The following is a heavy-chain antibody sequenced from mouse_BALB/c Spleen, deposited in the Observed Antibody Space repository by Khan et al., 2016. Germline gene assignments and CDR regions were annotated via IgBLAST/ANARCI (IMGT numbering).Heavy chain of an antibody. CDR3: ATDGPTRVWFAY. V-gene: IGHV1-12*01. D-gene: IGHD2-3*01. J-gene: IGHJ3*01. CDR1: GYTFTSYN. Sequence: QVQLQQPGAELVKPGASVKMSCKASGYTFTSYNMHWVKQTPGQGLEWIGAIYPGNGDTSYNQKFKGKATLTADKSSSTAYMQLSSLTSEDSAVYYWATDGPTRVWFAYWGQGTLVTVSA. CDR2: IYPGNGDT.